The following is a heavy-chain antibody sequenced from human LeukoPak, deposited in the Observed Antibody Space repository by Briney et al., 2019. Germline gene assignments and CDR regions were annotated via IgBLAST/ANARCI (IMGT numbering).Heavy chain of an antibody. Sequence: PSETLSLTCTVSGDSISSSSYYWGRIRQPPGKGLEWIGSIYHSGSTHYNPSLKSRLTIFVDTSKNQFSLKVNSVTAADTAVYYCARNGTVTVSGTKFNYFDYWGQGTLVTVSS. CDR1: GDSISSSSYY. V-gene: IGHV4-39*01. CDR2: IYHSGST. J-gene: IGHJ4*02. CDR3: ARNGTVTVSGTKFNYFDY. D-gene: IGHD4-17*01.